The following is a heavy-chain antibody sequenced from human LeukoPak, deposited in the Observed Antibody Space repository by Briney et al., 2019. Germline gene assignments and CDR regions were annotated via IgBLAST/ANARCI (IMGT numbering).Heavy chain of an antibody. CDR1: GGSISSYY. V-gene: IGHV4-59*01. CDR2: IYYRGST. D-gene: IGHD6-19*01. J-gene: IGHJ6*02. Sequence: SETLSLTCTVSGGSISSYYWSSIRQPPGKGLEWVGYIYYRGSTKYNASLKSRVTISVDTSKNQFSLKLSSVTAADTAVYYCARDRYSSGRYGIYYYYGMDVWGQGTTVTVSS. CDR3: ARDRYSSGRYGIYYYYGMDV.